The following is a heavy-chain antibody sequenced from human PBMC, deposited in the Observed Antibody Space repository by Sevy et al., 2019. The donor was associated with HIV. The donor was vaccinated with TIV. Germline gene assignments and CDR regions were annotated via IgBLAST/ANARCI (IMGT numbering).Heavy chain of an antibody. Sequence: SETLSLTCSVSDGSVSSGSYYWSWIRQPPGKGLEWIGYISYIGSTNYNPSLKSRVTISVDTSKNQLSLRLSSVTAADTAVYYCVRDRIAAAGGYFDYWGQGTLVTVSS. CDR1: DGSVSSGSYY. D-gene: IGHD6-13*01. CDR3: VRDRIAAAGGYFDY. J-gene: IGHJ4*02. V-gene: IGHV4-61*01. CDR2: ISYIGST.